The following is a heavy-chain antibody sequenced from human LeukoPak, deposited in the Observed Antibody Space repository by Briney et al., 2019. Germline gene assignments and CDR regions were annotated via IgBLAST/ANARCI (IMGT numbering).Heavy chain of an antibody. Sequence: SVKVSCKASGGTFSSYAISWVRQAPGQGLEWIGRIIPIFGTANYAQKFQGRVTITTDESTSTAYMELSSLRSEDTAVYYCARVWSGYSLGSWFDPWGQGTLVTVSS. CDR1: GGTFSSYA. CDR2: IIPIFGTA. D-gene: IGHD3-3*01. J-gene: IGHJ5*02. CDR3: ARVWSGYSLGSWFDP. V-gene: IGHV1-69*05.